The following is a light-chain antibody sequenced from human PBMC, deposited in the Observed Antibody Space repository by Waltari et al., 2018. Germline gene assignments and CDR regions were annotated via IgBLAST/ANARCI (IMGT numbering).Light chain of an antibody. CDR2: EVS. Sequence: DIVMTQTPHSLPVTLGEPASISCRSSQTLLDTEDGDTYLDWYLQKPGQSPQLLIYEVSNRASGVPDRFSGSGSDTDFTLKISRVEAEDVGVYYCMQGIEYPTFGQGTKVEIK. CDR3: MQGIEYPT. J-gene: IGKJ1*01. CDR1: QTLLDTEDGDTY. V-gene: IGKV2-40*01.